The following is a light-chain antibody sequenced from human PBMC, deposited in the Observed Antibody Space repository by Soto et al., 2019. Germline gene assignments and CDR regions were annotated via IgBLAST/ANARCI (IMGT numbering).Light chain of an antibody. J-gene: IGLJ1*01. CDR3: GSWDSSLSAYV. CDR2: DDD. CDR1: SSNIGGNS. V-gene: IGLV1-51*01. Sequence: QAVMSQPPSVSAAPGQRVTISCSGSSSNIGGNSVSWYQQLPATAPKLLIYDDDQRPSGIPDRFSGSKSGTSATLGITGFQTGDEADYYCGSWDSSLSAYVFGTGTKVTVL.